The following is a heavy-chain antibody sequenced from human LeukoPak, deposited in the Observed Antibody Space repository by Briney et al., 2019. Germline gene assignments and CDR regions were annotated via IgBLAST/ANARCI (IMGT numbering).Heavy chain of an antibody. D-gene: IGHD3-22*01. CDR2: INPSGGST. CDR3: ARGYYDSSGYYPSGWFDP. Sequence: ASVKVSCKASGYTFTSYYMHWVRQAPGQGLEWMGIINPSGGSTSYAQKFQGRVTMTRDTSTSTVYMELSNLRSEDTAVYYCARGYYDSSGYYPSGWFDPWGQGTLVTVS. CDR1: GYTFTSYY. V-gene: IGHV1-46*01. J-gene: IGHJ5*02.